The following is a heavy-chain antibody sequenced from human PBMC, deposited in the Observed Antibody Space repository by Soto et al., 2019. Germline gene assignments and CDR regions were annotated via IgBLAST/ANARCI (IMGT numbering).Heavy chain of an antibody. D-gene: IGHD3-9*01. Sequence: SETLSLTCAVYGGSFSGYYWTWIRQPPGQGLEWIGEINHGGTANYNPSLKSRVTISVDTSKNQFSLNPSSLTAADTAVYYCGRLEGLATISYYFDYWGQGALVTVSS. CDR2: INHGGTA. CDR1: GGSFSGYY. V-gene: IGHV4-34*01. CDR3: GRLEGLATISYYFDY. J-gene: IGHJ4*02.